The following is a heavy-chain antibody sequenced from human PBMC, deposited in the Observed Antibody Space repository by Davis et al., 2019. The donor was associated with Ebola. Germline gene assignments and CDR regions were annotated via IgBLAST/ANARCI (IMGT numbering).Heavy chain of an antibody. CDR2: IKQDGSEK. J-gene: IGHJ5*02. V-gene: IGHV3-7*01. Sequence: PGGSLRLSCAASGFTFSSYWMSWVRQAPGKGLEWVANIKQDGSEKYYVDSVKGRFTISRDNAKNSLYLQMNSLRAEDTAVYYCARDLQYCSGGSCYSNWFDPWGQGTLVTVSS. D-gene: IGHD2-15*01. CDR3: ARDLQYCSGGSCYSNWFDP. CDR1: GFTFSSYW.